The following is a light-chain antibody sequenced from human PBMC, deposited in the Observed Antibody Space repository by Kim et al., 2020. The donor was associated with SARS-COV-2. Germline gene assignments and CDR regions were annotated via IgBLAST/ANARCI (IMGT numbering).Light chain of an antibody. V-gene: IGKV2-28*01. CDR3: MQALEAPYT. J-gene: IGKJ2*01. CDR1: QSLLYTNGYNY. CDR2: LGS. Sequence: DTVMTQSPLSLPVTPGEPAAISCRSSQSLLYTNGYNYLDWYLQKPGQSPQLLIYLGSNRASGVPDRFSGSGSGTDFTLKISRVEAEDVGVYYCMQALEAPYTFGQGTKLEI.